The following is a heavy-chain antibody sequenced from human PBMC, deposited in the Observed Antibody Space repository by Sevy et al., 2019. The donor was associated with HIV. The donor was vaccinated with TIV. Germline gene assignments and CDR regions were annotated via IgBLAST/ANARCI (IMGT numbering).Heavy chain of an antibody. J-gene: IGHJ4*02. V-gene: IGHV3-23*01. CDR2: ISGRGGYT. D-gene: IGHD1-1*01. Sequence: GGSLRLSCAASGSIFNSYVMSWVRQAPGKGLEWVSSISGRGGYTYYADSVKGRFTISRDNSNNMLYLQMNSLRAEDTAVYYCEAITTAGRDYWGQGTLVTVSS. CDR3: EAITTAGRDY. CDR1: GSIFNSYV.